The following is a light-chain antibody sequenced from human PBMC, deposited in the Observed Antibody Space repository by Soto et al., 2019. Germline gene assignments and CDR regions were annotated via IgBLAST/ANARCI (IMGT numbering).Light chain of an antibody. Sequence: DIQLTQSPSSLSASLGDRVTISCRASQNIDNCLHWYQQKSGKAPEALIYAASSLRDGVSSRFSGSGYGTEFTLTINNLQPEDFATYYCQQSSSSPPITFGQGTRLEIK. CDR2: AAS. J-gene: IGKJ5*01. CDR3: QQSSSSPPIT. CDR1: QNIDNC. V-gene: IGKV1-39*01.